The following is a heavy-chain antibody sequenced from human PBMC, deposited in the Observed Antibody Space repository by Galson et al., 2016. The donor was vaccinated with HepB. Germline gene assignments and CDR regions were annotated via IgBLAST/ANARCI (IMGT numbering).Heavy chain of an antibody. CDR1: GFTFSSYG. J-gene: IGHJ4*02. CDR2: IWPDGSNK. V-gene: IGHV3-33*01. CDR3: ARGEDLAY. Sequence: SLRLSCAASGFTFSSYGMHWVRQAPGKGLEWVAIIWPDGSNKYYAEFVKGRFTISRDNSKNTLYLQMNSLRAEDTAVYYCARGEDLAYWGQGTLVTVSS.